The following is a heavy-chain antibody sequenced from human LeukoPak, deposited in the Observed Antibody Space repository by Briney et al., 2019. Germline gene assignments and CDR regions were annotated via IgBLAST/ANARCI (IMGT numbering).Heavy chain of an antibody. CDR2: INPNSGGT. D-gene: IGHD4-11*01. CDR1: VYTFTGYY. Sequence: ASVKVSCKASVYTFTGYYMHWVRQAPGQGLEWMGWINPNSGGTNYAQKFQGRVTMTRDTSISTAYMELSRLRSDDTAVYYCARGAYSNYVDCYYMDVWGKGTTVTVSS. CDR3: ARGAYSNYVDCYYMDV. V-gene: IGHV1-2*02. J-gene: IGHJ6*03.